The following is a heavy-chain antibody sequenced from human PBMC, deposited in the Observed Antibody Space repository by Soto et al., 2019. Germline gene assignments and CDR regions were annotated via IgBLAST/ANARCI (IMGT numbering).Heavy chain of an antibody. CDR1: GFTFSSYA. D-gene: IGHD2-21*02. CDR2: ISGSGGST. CDR3: AKAQSGLVVTAFDY. Sequence: GGSLRLSCAASGFTFSSYAMIWVRQAPGKGLEWVSAISGSGGSTYYADSVKGRFTISRDNSKNTLYLQMNSLRAEDTAVYYCAKAQSGLVVTAFDYWGQGTLVTVSS. J-gene: IGHJ4*02. V-gene: IGHV3-23*01.